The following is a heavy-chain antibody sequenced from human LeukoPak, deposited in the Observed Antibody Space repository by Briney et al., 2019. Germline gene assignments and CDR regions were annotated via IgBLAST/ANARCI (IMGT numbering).Heavy chain of an antibody. D-gene: IGHD3-22*01. CDR1: GYTFTSND. CDR2: MNANSGNT. Sequence: GASVKVSCKASGYTFTSNDINWVRQATGQGLEWMGWMNANSGNTGYAQKFQGRVTMTRDTSISTAYMELSSLRSEDTAVYYCATEYQYYYDSSGSVVWGQGTLVTVSS. CDR3: ATEYQYYYDSSGSVV. J-gene: IGHJ4*02. V-gene: IGHV1-8*01.